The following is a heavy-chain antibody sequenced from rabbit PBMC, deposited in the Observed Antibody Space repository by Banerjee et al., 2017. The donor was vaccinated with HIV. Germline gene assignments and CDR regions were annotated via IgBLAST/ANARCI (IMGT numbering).Heavy chain of an antibody. D-gene: IGHD1-1*01. J-gene: IGHJ4*01. CDR2: IYTGSSGST. CDR1: GFSFSSSYY. CDR3: AREGANSGGAFDL. V-gene: IGHV1S40*01. Sequence: QSLEESGGDLVKPGASLTLTCTASGFSFSSSYYMCWVRQAPGKGLEWIACIYTGSSGSTYYASWAKGRFTISKTSSTTVTLQMTSLTGADTATYFCAREGANSGGAFDLWGQGTLVTVS.